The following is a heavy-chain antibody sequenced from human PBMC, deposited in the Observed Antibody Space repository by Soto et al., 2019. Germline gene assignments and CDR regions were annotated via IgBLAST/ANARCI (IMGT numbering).Heavy chain of an antibody. CDR1: GYTFTSYY. J-gene: IGHJ3*02. D-gene: IGHD2-15*01. Sequence: ASVKVSCKASGYTFTSYYMHWVRQAPGQGLEWMGIINPSGGSTSYAQKFQGRVTMTRDTSTSTVYMELSSLRSEDTAVYYCARDAVYCSGGSCDSGAFDIWGQGTMVIVSS. V-gene: IGHV1-46*01. CDR3: ARDAVYCSGGSCDSGAFDI. CDR2: INPSGGST.